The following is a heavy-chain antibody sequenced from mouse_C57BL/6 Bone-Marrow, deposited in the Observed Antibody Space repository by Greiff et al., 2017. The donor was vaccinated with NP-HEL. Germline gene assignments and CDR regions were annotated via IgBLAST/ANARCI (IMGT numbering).Heavy chain of an antibody. J-gene: IGHJ1*03. CDR2: IYPGSGST. CDR3: ARPPYYGSSPYWYFDV. D-gene: IGHD1-1*01. Sequence: QVQLQQPGAELVKPGASVKMSCKASGYTFTSYWITWVKQRPGQGLEWIGDIYPGSGSTNYNEKFKSKATLTVDTSSSTAYMQLSSLTSEDSAVYYCARPPYYGSSPYWYFDVWGTGTTGTVSS. CDR1: GYTFTSYW. V-gene: IGHV1-55*01.